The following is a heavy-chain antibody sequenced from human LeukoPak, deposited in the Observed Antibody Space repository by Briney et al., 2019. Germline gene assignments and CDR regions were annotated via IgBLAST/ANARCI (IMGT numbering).Heavy chain of an antibody. Sequence: GGSLRLSCAASGFTVSSNYMSWVRQAPGKGLEWVSAIRGSAGSSGSTYYADSVKGRFTISRDNSKNTLYLQMNSLRAEDTAVYYCAKAGCSGGSCYSADAVDIWGQGTMVTVSS. V-gene: IGHV3-23*01. CDR1: GFTVSSNY. CDR3: AKAGCSGGSCYSADAVDI. CDR2: IRGSAGSSGST. J-gene: IGHJ3*02. D-gene: IGHD2-15*01.